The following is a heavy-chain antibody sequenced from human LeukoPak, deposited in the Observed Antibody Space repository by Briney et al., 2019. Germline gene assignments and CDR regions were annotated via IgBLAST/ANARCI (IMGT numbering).Heavy chain of an antibody. CDR3: AREEGGLDV. CDR1: GYDFSIYT. Sequence: ASVKVSCKPSGYDFSIYTLNWVRQVPGQGPEWMGWMNTNTGKATYAQDFRGRFVFSFDSSVSTAYLEITSLQAADTAFYYCAREEGGLDVWGQGTTVIVSS. V-gene: IGHV7-4-1*02. J-gene: IGHJ6*02. CDR2: MNTNTGKA.